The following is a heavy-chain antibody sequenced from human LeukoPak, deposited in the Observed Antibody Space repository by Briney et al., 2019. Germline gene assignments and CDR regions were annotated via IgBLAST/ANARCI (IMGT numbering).Heavy chain of an antibody. D-gene: IGHD3-22*01. CDR2: MNPNSGNT. J-gene: IGHJ4*02. V-gene: IGHV1-8*01. CDR3: ARANSSGYYFLDY. Sequence: ASVKVSFKASGYTFTSYDINWGRQGPGQGLGWMGWMNPNSGNTGYAQKFQGRVTMTRNTSISTAYMELSSLRSEDTAVYYCARANSSGYYFLDYWGQGTLVTVSS. CDR1: GYTFTSYD.